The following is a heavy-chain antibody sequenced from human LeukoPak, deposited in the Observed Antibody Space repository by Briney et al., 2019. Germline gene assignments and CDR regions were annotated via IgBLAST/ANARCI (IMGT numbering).Heavy chain of an antibody. CDR2: IYYSGST. CDR3: ARREKVVTIFGVVNYYFDY. V-gene: IGHV4-59*11. Sequence: PSETLSLTCTVSGGSISSHYWSWIRQPPGKGLEWIGYIYYSGSTNYNPSLKSRVTISLDTSKNQFSLKLSSVTAADTAVYYCARREKVVTIFGVVNYYFDYWGQGTLVTVSS. CDR1: GGSISSHY. J-gene: IGHJ4*02. D-gene: IGHD3-3*01.